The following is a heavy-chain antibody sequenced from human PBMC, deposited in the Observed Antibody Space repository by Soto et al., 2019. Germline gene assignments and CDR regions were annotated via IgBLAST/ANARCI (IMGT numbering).Heavy chain of an antibody. CDR3: ARGGGYSSSWVPFDY. CDR1: GGSFSGYY. Sequence: SETLSLTCAVYGGSFSGYYWSWIRQPPGKGLEWIGEINHSGSTNYNPSLKSRVTISVDTSKNQFSLKLSSVTAADTAVYYCARGGGYSSSWVPFDYWGQGTLVTVSS. D-gene: IGHD6-13*01. V-gene: IGHV4-34*01. J-gene: IGHJ4*02. CDR2: INHSGST.